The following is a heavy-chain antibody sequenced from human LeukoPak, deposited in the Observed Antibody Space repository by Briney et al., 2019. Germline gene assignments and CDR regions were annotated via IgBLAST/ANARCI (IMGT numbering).Heavy chain of an antibody. CDR3: ATIQLWSLYYYGMDV. J-gene: IGHJ6*02. D-gene: IGHD5-18*01. V-gene: IGHV3-23*01. CDR2: ISGSGGST. Sequence: GGSLRLSCAASGFTFSSYAMSWVRQAPGKGLEWVSAISGSGGSTYYADSVKGRFTISRDNSKNTLYLQMNSLRAEDTAVYYCATIQLWSLYYYGMDVWGQGTRSPSP. CDR1: GFTFSSYA.